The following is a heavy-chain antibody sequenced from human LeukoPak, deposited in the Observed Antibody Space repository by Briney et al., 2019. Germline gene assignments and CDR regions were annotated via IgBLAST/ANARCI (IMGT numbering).Heavy chain of an antibody. Sequence: GASVKVSCKASGYTFTAYYLHWVQQAPGQGLEWMGWINPDSGGTKYAQKFQGRVTMTRDTSISTAYMEVSRLTSDDTAIYYCARASSLRYWGQGTLVTVSS. CDR1: GYTFTAYY. V-gene: IGHV1-2*02. CDR3: ARASSLRY. J-gene: IGHJ4*02. CDR2: INPDSGGT. D-gene: IGHD2-2*01.